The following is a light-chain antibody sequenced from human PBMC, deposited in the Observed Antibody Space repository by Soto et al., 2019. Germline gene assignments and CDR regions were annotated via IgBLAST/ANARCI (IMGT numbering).Light chain of an antibody. J-gene: IGLJ1*01. CDR1: SSDVGSYNL. CDR3: CSYAGSSTYV. Sequence: QSAVTQPASVSGSPGQSITISCTGTSSDVGSYNLVSWYQQHLGKAPKLMIYEGSKRPSGVSNRCSGSKSGNTASLTISGLQAEDEADYYCCSYAGSSTYVFGTGTKVTAL. CDR2: EGS. V-gene: IGLV2-23*01.